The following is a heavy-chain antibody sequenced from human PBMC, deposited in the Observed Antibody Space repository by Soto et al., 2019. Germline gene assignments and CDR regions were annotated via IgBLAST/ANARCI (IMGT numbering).Heavy chain of an antibody. D-gene: IGHD5-18*01. V-gene: IGHV4-59*01. Sequence: SETLSLTCTVSGGSISSYYWSWIRQPPGKGLEWIGYIYYSGSTNYNPSLKSRVTISVDTSKNQFSLKLSSVTAAGTAVYYCARGAFGYSYGHGMDVWGQGATVTVSS. CDR3: ARGAFGYSYGHGMDV. J-gene: IGHJ6*02. CDR1: GGSISSYY. CDR2: IYYSGST.